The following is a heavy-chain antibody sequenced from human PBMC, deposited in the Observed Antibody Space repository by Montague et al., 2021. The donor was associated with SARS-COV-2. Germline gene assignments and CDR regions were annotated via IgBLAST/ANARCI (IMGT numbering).Heavy chain of an antibody. V-gene: IGHV4-59*12. Sequence: SETLSLTCTVPGDSINTYYWNWIRQPPGKGLEWLGPILYTGSTXXXPSXXXRVTISLDTSKNQFFLKVTSVTAADTAVYYCARQAAGSYFYYGVDVWGQGTTVTVSS. CDR2: ILYTGST. D-gene: IGHD6-13*01. CDR1: GDSINTYY. CDR3: ARQAAGSYFYYGVDV. J-gene: IGHJ6*02.